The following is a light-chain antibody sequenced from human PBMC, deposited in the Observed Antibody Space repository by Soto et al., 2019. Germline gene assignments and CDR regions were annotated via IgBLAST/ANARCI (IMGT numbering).Light chain of an antibody. Sequence: QSALTQPASLSGSPGQSITISCTGTSADIGSFNLVSWYQQFPGEVPKLIIYESYKRPSGISTRFSGSRSDNTASLTVSGRQAEDEADYYCCCFAGSNTYIFGGGTKLTVL. J-gene: IGLJ2*01. V-gene: IGLV2-23*01. CDR1: SADIGSFNL. CDR2: ESY. CDR3: CCFAGSNTYI.